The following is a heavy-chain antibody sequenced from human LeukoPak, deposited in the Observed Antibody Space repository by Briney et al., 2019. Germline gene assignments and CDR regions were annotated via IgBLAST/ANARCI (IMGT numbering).Heavy chain of an antibody. CDR1: GFTFSSYA. CDR3: AKDLGLVY. V-gene: IGHV3-23*01. Sequence: PVGSLRLSCAASGFTFSSYAMSWVRQAPGKGLEWVSAVSGSGDYTYYTDSVKGRFTISRDNSKNTLYLQMNSLRAEDTAVYYCAKDLGLVYWGQGTLVTVSS. D-gene: IGHD3-16*01. J-gene: IGHJ4*02. CDR2: VSGSGDYT.